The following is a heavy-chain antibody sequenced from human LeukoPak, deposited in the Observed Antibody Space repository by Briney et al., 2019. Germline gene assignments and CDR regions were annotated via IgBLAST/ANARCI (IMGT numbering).Heavy chain of an antibody. V-gene: IGHV1-8*01. J-gene: IGHJ4*02. D-gene: IGHD2-2*01. CDR2: MNPNSGNT. Sequence: WASVKVSCKSSGYTFTSYDINWVRQATGQGLEWMGWMNPNSGNTGYAQKFQGRVTMTRNTSISTAYKELSSLRSEDTAVYYCARVIRDIVVVPAAMKDWGQGTLVTVSS. CDR3: ARVIRDIVVVPAAMKD. CDR1: GYTFTSYD.